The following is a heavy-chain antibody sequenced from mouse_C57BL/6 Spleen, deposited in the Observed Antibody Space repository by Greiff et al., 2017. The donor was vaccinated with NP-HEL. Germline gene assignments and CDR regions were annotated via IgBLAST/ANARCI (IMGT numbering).Heavy chain of an antibody. D-gene: IGHD4-1*01. CDR1: GYAFTNYL. J-gene: IGHJ4*01. V-gene: IGHV1-54*01. CDR2: INPGSGGT. CDR3: ARVGLPYAMDY. Sequence: VQLQQSGAELVRPGTSVKVSCKASGYAFTNYLIEWVKQRPGQGLEWIGVINPGSGGTNYNEKFKGKATLTADKYSSTAYMQLSSLTSEDSAVYFCARVGLPYAMDYWGQGTSVTVSS.